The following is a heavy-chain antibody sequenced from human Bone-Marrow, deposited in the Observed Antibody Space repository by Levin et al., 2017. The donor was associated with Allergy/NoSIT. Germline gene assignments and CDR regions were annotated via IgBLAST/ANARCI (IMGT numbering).Heavy chain of an antibody. CDR3: TKIGVIGLWFYDY. CDR1: GFPFSNHG. D-gene: IGHD3-22*01. V-gene: IGHV3-23*01. J-gene: IGHJ4*02. CDR2: ISARGEET. Sequence: GGSLRLSCAVSGFPFSNHGMSWVRLSPRKGLEWVSAISARGEETFYSDSVKGRFTISRDNPQNTLHLKMNSLRAEDTAVYYCTKIGVIGLWFYDYWGQGTLVTVSP.